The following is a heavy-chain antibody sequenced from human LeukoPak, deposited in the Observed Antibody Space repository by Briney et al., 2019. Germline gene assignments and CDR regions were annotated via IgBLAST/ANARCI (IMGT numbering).Heavy chain of an antibody. D-gene: IGHD3-10*01. CDR3: ARDRYYYGSGSFGRRFDP. CDR2: ISGSGGST. CDR1: GFTFSSYA. J-gene: IGHJ5*02. V-gene: IGHV3-23*01. Sequence: GGSLRLSCAASGFTFSSYAMSWVRQAPGKGLEWVSAISGSGGSTYYADSVKGRFTISRDNSKNTLYLQMNSLRAEDTAVYYCARDRYYYGSGSFGRRFDPWGQGTLVTVSS.